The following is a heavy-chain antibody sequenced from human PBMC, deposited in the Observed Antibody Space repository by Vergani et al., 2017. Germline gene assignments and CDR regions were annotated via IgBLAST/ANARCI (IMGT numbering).Heavy chain of an antibody. CDR3: ARVNLGPRYYYYMDV. CDR2: IIPIFGTA. D-gene: IGHD4-23*01. J-gene: IGHJ6*03. CDR1: GGPFSSYA. Sequence: QVQLVQSGAEVKKPGSSVKVSCKASGGPFSSYAISWVRQAPGQGLEWLGGIIPIFGTANYAQKFQGRVTITADESTSTAYMELSSLRSEDTALYYCARVNLGPRYYYYMDVWGKGTTVTVSS. V-gene: IGHV1-69*01.